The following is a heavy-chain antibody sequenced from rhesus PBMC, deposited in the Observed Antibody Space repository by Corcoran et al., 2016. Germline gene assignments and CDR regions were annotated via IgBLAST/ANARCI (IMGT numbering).Heavy chain of an antibody. CDR1: GGSITGYY. J-gene: IGHJ4*01. CDR3: AREEGRLVTPYFDY. CDR2: IDGNSAST. D-gene: IGHD6S26*01. Sequence: QVKLQQWGEGLVKPSETLSLTCAVYGGSITGYYWSWIRQPPGKGLEWIGNIDGNSASTTDNPSLKNRVTISKDPSKNQFSLKLSSVTAADTAVYYCAREEGRLVTPYFDYWGQGVLVTVSS. V-gene: IGHV4-73*01.